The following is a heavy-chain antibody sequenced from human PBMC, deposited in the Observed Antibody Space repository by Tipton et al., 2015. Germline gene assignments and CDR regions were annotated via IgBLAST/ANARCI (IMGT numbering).Heavy chain of an antibody. J-gene: IGHJ5*02. D-gene: IGHD2-15*01. V-gene: IGHV4-31*03. Sequence: TLSLTCIVSSASISTGDDYWTWIRQLSGKGLEWIGYIYYSGSTYYNPSLKSRLTISLDTSKNHFSLKLTSVTAADTAVYFCARDPSCSGDHCYGRDNGWLDPWGQGILVAVSS. CDR3: ARDPSCSGDHCYGRDNGWLDP. CDR1: SASISTGDDY. CDR2: IYYSGST.